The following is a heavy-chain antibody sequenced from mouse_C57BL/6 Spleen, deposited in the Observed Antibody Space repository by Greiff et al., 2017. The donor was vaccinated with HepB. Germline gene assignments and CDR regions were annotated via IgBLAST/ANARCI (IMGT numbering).Heavy chain of an antibody. CDR2: ISDGGSYT. CDR3: ARGRVYYYGSKGYFDV. D-gene: IGHD1-1*01. Sequence: DVKLVESGGGLVKPGGSLKLSCAASGFTFSSYAMSWVRQTPEKRLEWVATISDGGSYTYYPDNVKGRFTISRDNAKNNLYLQMSHLKSEDTAMYYCARGRVYYYGSKGYFDVWGTGTTVTVSS. CDR1: GFTFSSYA. V-gene: IGHV5-4*03. J-gene: IGHJ1*03.